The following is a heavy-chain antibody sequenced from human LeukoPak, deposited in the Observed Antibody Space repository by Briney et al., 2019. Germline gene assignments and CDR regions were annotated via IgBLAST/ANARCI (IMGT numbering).Heavy chain of an antibody. CDR1: GGSISSYY. Sequence: SETLSLTCTVSGGSISSYYWSWIRQPPGKGLEWIGYIYYSGSTNYNPSLKSRVTISVDTSKNQFSLKLSSVTAADTAVYYCAREGSTDDYYFDYWGQGTLVAVSS. V-gene: IGHV4-59*01. CDR3: AREGSTDDYYFDY. J-gene: IGHJ4*02. CDR2: IYYSGST. D-gene: IGHD1-26*01.